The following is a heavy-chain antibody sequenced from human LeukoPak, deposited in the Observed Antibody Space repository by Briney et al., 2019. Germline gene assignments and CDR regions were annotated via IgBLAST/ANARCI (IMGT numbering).Heavy chain of an antibody. Sequence: GASVKVSCKASGYTFTSYGISWVRQAPGKGLEWMGGFDPEDGETIYAQKFQGRVTMTEDTSTDTAYMELSSLRSEDTAVYYCATGLIHYYDSSGPSQDFDYWGQGTLVTVSS. CDR2: FDPEDGET. D-gene: IGHD3-22*01. J-gene: IGHJ4*02. CDR3: ATGLIHYYDSSGPSQDFDY. CDR1: GYTFTSYG. V-gene: IGHV1-24*01.